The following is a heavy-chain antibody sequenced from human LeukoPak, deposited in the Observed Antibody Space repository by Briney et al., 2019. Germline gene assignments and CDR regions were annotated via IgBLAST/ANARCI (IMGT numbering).Heavy chain of an antibody. CDR1: GFTVSSNY. V-gene: IGHV3-53*01. J-gene: IGHJ3*02. D-gene: IGHD3-3*01. CDR2: IYSGGST. CDR3: AREMFGGAFDI. Sequence: PGGSLRLSCAASGFTVSSNYMSWVRQAPGKGLEWVSVIYSGGSTYYADSVKGRFTISRDNSKNTLYLQMNSLRAEDTAVYYCAREMFGGAFDIWGQGTMVTVSS.